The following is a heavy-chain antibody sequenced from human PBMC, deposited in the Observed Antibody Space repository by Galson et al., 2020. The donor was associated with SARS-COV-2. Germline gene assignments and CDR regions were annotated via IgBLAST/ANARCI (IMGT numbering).Heavy chain of an antibody. CDR2: INPNSGGP. D-gene: IGHD6-13*01. J-gene: IGHJ5*01. CDR3: ARDPGSSWYCGFDS. CDR1: RYTFTAYY. Sequence: ASVTVSCKASRYTFTAYYMHWVRQAPGQGLEWMGWINPNSGGPNHAQTSQGTVTMTRDPSISTAYMELSMLRSDDTAVYYWARDPGSSWYCGFDSCGQGTLVTVSS. V-gene: IGHV1-2*02.